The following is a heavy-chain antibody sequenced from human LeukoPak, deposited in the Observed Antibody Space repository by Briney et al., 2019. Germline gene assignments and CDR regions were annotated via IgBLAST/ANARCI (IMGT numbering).Heavy chain of an antibody. V-gene: IGHV3-72*01. D-gene: IGHD3-10*01. J-gene: IGHJ4*02. CDR3: TRQLFTRGLVYFDY. CDR1: GLTLSDLY. CDR2: SKNKAYNYAT. Sequence: GGSLRLSCAVSGLTLSDLYINWVRQAPGKGLEWVGRSKNKAYNYATQYAASVKGRFTILRDDSKNSLFLQMDSLKTEDTAVYYCTRQLFTRGLVYFDYWGQGSLVTVSS.